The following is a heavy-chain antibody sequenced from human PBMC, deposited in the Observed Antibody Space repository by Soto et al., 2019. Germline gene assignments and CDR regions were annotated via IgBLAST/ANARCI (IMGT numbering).Heavy chain of an antibody. CDR2: ITWNSGSR. J-gene: IGHJ4*02. CDR1: GFSFGDSD. CDR3: AKALRDGYNPFAY. D-gene: IGHD6-25*01. V-gene: IGHV3-9*01. Sequence: EVQLVESGGGLVQPGSSLRLSCAASGFSFGDSDMHWVRQAPGKGLEWVSGITWNSGSRDYADSVKGRFAISRDNAKNSLSLEMDSLRAEDTALYYRAKALRDGYNPFAYCGQGTLVPVSS.